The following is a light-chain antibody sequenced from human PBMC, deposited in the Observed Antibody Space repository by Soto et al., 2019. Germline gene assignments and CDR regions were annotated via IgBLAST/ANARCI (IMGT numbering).Light chain of an antibody. V-gene: IGKV3-20*01. CDR3: QQYGSSIT. CDR2: GAS. CDR1: QSVRSSY. Sequence: EIVFTQSPGTLSLSPGERATLSCRASQSVRSSYLAWCQQKPGQAPRLLIYGASSRATGIPDRFSGSGSGTDFTLTISRLEPEDFAVYYCQQYGSSITFGQGTRLEIK. J-gene: IGKJ5*01.